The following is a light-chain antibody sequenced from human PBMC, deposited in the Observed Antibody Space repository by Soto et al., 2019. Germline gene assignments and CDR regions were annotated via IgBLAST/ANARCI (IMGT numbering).Light chain of an antibody. CDR1: QSVSGY. CDR3: QQTYTSPRT. CDR2: AAS. Sequence: DIQMTQSPSSLSASVGDRVTSTCRTSQSVSGYLNWYQQEPGKAPKLLIYAASSLQSGVPSRFSGSGSGTDFSLTISSLQPEDFATYYCQQTYTSPRTFGQGTKVDIK. J-gene: IGKJ1*01. V-gene: IGKV1-39*01.